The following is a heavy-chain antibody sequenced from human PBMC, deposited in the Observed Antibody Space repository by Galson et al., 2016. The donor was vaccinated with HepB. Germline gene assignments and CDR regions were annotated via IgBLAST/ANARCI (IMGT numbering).Heavy chain of an antibody. D-gene: IGHD5-18*01. Sequence: SLRLSCAASGFTVSSSYMSWVRQAPGKGLEWVSVIYSGGSTYYADSVKGRISISRDNSKNTLYLQMSSLRAEDTAVYYCARATRQLWEILEYWGQGTLVTVSS. CDR1: GFTVSSSY. CDR3: ARATRQLWEILEY. CDR2: IYSGGST. J-gene: IGHJ4*02. V-gene: IGHV3-53*01.